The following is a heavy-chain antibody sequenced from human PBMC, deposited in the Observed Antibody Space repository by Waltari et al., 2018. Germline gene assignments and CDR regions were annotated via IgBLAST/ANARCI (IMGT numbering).Heavy chain of an antibody. Sequence: VQLVQSGAGVEKPGSPVEVSCQASGGTFRRYAIRLVPQAPGQGLGWMGGIIPIFGTANYAQKFQGRVTITADESTSTAYMELSSLRSEDTAVYYCARKIAAAGIWWFDPWGQGTLVTVSS. CDR3: ARKIAAAGIWWFDP. CDR2: IIPIFGTA. V-gene: IGHV1-69*12. D-gene: IGHD6-13*01. J-gene: IGHJ5*02. CDR1: GGTFRRYA.